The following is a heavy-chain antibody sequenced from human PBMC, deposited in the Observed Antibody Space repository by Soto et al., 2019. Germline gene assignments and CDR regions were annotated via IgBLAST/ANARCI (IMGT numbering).Heavy chain of an antibody. CDR3: AKSGGSGSYYKYYYYGVDV. CDR1: GFTFSSYA. Sequence: GGSLRLSCAASGFTFSSYAMSWVRQAPGKGLEWVSAISGSGGSTYYADSVKGRFTISRDNSKNTLYQQMNSLKAEDTAVYYCAKSGGSGSYYKYYYYGVDVWGQGTTVTVSS. CDR2: ISGSGGST. J-gene: IGHJ6*02. V-gene: IGHV3-23*01. D-gene: IGHD3-10*01.